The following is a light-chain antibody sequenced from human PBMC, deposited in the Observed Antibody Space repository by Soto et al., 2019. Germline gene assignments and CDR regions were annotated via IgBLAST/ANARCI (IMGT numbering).Light chain of an antibody. J-gene: IGLJ2*01. CDR1: SSDVGGYKY. CDR3: ASYTSSSTSVI. V-gene: IGLV2-14*01. Sequence: QSALTQPAFVSGSPGQSITISCTGTSSDVGGYKYVSWYQQHPDKAPKLIIFEVSNRPSGISSRFSGSKSGNTASLTISGLQDEDEADYYCASYTSSSTSVIFGRGTKLTVL. CDR2: EVS.